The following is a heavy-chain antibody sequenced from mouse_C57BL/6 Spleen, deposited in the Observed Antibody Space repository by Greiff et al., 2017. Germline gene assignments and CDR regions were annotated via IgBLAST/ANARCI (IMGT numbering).Heavy chain of an antibody. CDR1: GYSFTSYY. CDR3: AQLTGSDYYAMDY. J-gene: IGHJ4*01. Sequence: QVQLQQSGPELVKPGASVKISCKASGYSFTSYYIHWVKQRPGQGLEWIGWIYPNSGSTNYNEKFKSKATLTVDKSSSTAYMQLSSLTSEDSAVYYCAQLTGSDYYAMDYWGQGTSVTVSS. CDR2: IYPNSGST. D-gene: IGHD4-1*01. V-gene: IGHV1-66*01.